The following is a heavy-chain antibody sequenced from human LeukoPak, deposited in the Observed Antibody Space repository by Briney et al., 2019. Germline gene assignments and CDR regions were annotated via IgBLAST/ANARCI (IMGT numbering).Heavy chain of an antibody. CDR1: GFTFSSYA. CDR3: AKGGRYYYDSSGYCDY. D-gene: IGHD3-22*01. CDR2: ISGSGGST. Sequence: PGGSLRLSCAASGFTFSSYAMSWVRQAPGKGLEWVSAISGSGGSTYYADSVKGRFTISRDNSKNTLYLQMNSLRAEDTAVYYCAKGGRYYYDSSGYCDYWGQGTLVTVSS. J-gene: IGHJ4*02. V-gene: IGHV3-23*01.